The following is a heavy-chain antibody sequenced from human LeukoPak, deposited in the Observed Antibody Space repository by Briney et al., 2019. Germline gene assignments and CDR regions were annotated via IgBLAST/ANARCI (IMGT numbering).Heavy chain of an antibody. CDR2: ISWNSGSI. V-gene: IGHV3-9*01. J-gene: IGHJ6*02. D-gene: IGHD2-2*01. CDR3: AKDKDIVVVSAAMIPHEGLYDGMDV. CDR1: GFTLDDYA. Sequence: GRSLRLSCAASGFTLDDYAMHWVRHAPGKGLEWVSGISWNSGSIGYADSVKGRFTISRDNAKNSLYLQMNSLRAEDTALYYCAKDKDIVVVSAAMIPHEGLYDGMDVWGQGTTVTVSS.